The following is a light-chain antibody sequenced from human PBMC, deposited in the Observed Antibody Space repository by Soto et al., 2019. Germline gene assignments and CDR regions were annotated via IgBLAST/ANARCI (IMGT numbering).Light chain of an antibody. CDR2: RNN. J-gene: IGLJ1*01. CDR1: SSNIGNNY. Sequence: QSALPQPPSSSGTPGQRVTISCSGSSSNIGNNYVFWYQKFPGTAPKLLIYRNNQRPSGVPDRFSGSKSGTSASLAISGLRSEDEADYYCAAWDDSLIASYVFGTGTKVTVL. CDR3: AAWDDSLIASYV. V-gene: IGLV1-47*01.